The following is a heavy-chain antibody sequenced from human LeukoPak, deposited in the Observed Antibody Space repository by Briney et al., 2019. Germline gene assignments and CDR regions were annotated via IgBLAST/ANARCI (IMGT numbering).Heavy chain of an antibody. D-gene: IGHD2-21*02. J-gene: IGHJ4*02. CDR2: ITSSNNHI. Sequence: TGGSLRLSWAASGFTFSSYSMNWVRQAPGKGLEWVSYITSSNNHINYADSVKGRFTISRDNAKNSLFLQMNSLRAEDTAVYYCTRDPPYCGGDCYHFDYWGQGTLVTVSS. V-gene: IGHV3-21*01. CDR3: TRDPPYCGGDCYHFDY. CDR1: GFTFSSYS.